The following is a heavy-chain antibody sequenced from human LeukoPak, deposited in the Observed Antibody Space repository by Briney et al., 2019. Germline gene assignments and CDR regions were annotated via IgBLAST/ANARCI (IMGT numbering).Heavy chain of an antibody. CDR2: INSDGSST. CDR3: ARGLPRFSGWYFLRRFPDGMDV. CDR1: GFTFSSYA. D-gene: IGHD6-19*01. V-gene: IGHV3-74*01. Sequence: GGSLRLSCAASGFTFSSYAMSWVRQAPGKGLVWVSRINSDGSSTSYADSVKGRFTISRDNAENTLYLQMNSLRAEDTAVYYCARGLPRFSGWYFLRRFPDGMDVWGQGTTVTVSS. J-gene: IGHJ6*02.